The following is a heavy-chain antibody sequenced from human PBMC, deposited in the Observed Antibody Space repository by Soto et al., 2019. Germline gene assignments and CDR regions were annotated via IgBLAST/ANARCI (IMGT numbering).Heavy chain of an antibody. CDR3: ARGQGAAIGDYYYHGMDV. CDR1: GFIFSGSA. CDR2: IRSRANNFAT. J-gene: IGHJ6*02. V-gene: IGHV3-73*02. Sequence: EVQLVESGGGLVQPGGSLKLSCAASGFIFSGSAIHWVRQASGKGLEWVGRIRSRANNFATSSPASVKGRFTFSRDDSKNTAYLQMNTLKPEDTAVYYCARGQGAAIGDYYYHGMDVWGQGTTVTVSS. D-gene: IGHD2-2*02.